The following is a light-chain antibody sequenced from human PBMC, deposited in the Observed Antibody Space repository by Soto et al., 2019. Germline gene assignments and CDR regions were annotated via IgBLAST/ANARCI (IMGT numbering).Light chain of an antibody. CDR2: LEGSGSY. CDR3: ETCDSNTHTV. V-gene: IGLV4-60*02. CDR1: SGHSSYI. Sequence: QSVLTQSSSASASLGSSVKLTCTLSSGHSSYIIAWHQQQPGKAPRYLMKLEGSGSYNKGSGVPDRFSGSSSGADRYLTISNLQFEDEADYYCETCDSNTHTVFGGGTKPTVL. J-gene: IGLJ3*02.